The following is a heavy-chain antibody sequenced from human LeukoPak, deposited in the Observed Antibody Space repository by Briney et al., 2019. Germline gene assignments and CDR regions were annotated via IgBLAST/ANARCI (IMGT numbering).Heavy chain of an antibody. V-gene: IGHV7-4-1*02. CDR1: GYTFTAYY. D-gene: IGHD6-13*01. Sequence: ASVKVSCKATGYTFTAYYMHWVRQAPGQGLEWMGWINTNTGNPTYAQGFTGRFVFSLDTSVSTAYLQISSLKSEDTAVYYCARDVVAAAKYNWFDPWGQGTLVTVSS. CDR2: INTNTGNP. CDR3: ARDVVAAAKYNWFDP. J-gene: IGHJ5*02.